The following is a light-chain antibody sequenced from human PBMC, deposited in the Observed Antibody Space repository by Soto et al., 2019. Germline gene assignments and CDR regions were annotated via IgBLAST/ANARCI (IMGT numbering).Light chain of an antibody. CDR3: QQRSIWPLT. Sequence: EIVVTQSPATLSLSPGERATLSCRVRQSVSSYLAWYQQKPGQAPRLLIYDASNRATGIPARFSGSGSGTDFTLTISSLDPEDFAVYYCQQRSIWPLTFGGGTKVEIK. CDR1: QSVSSY. CDR2: DAS. J-gene: IGKJ4*01. V-gene: IGKV3-11*01.